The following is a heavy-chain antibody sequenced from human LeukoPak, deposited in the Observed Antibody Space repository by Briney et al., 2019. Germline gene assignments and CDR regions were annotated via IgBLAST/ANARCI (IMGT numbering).Heavy chain of an antibody. CDR2: LSGSGTAT. D-gene: IGHD2-21*01. CDR1: QFTFSRFA. J-gene: IGHJ6*03. CDR3: AKHLGSHSFLFYYMDV. Sequence: GGSLRLSCAASQFTFSRFAMSWIRQAPGKGLEWVSTLSGSGTATYYADSVKGRFTTSRDNSKDTLYLQMNNLRADDTAVYYCAKHLGSHSFLFYYMDVWGTGTSVIVSS. V-gene: IGHV3-23*01.